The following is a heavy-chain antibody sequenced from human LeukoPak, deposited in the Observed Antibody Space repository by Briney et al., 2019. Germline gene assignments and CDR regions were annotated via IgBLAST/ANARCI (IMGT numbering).Heavy chain of an antibody. CDR3: ASLNLAAAGDRYYYYYGMDV. J-gene: IGHJ6*02. Sequence: PSETLSLTCAVYGGSFSGYYWSWIRQPPGKGLEWIGEINHSGSTNYNPSLKSRVTISVDTSKNQFSLKLSSVTAADTAVYYCASLNLAAAGDRYYYYYGMDVWGQGTTVTVSS. V-gene: IGHV4-34*01. CDR2: INHSGST. CDR1: GGSFSGYY. D-gene: IGHD6-13*01.